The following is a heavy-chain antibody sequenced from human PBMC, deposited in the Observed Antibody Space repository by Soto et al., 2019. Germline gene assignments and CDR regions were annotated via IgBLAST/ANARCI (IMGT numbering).Heavy chain of an antibody. CDR3: ARDTGTPPFGGYYGMDV. CDR1: GGTFSSYT. CDR2: IIPILGIA. D-gene: IGHD3-16*01. V-gene: IGHV1-69*04. Sequence: QVQLVHSGAEVKKPGSSVKVSCKASGGTFSSYTISWVRQAPGQGLEWMGRIIPILGIANYAQKFQGRVTITADKSTSTAYMELSSLRSEDTAVYYCARDTGTPPFGGYYGMDVWGQGTTVTVSS. J-gene: IGHJ6*02.